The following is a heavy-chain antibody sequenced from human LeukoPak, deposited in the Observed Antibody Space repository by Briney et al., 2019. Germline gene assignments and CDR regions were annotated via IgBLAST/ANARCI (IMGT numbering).Heavy chain of an antibody. J-gene: IGHJ5*02. CDR1: GGTFSSYA. D-gene: IGHD5-24*01. V-gene: IGHV1-69*05. Sequence: SVKVSCKASGGTFSSYAISWVRQAPGQGLEWMGRIIPIFGTANYAQKFQGRVTITTDESTSTAYMELSSLRSEDTAVYYCAVEMATIPNWFDPWGQGTLVTVSS. CDR3: AVEMATIPNWFDP. CDR2: IIPIFGTA.